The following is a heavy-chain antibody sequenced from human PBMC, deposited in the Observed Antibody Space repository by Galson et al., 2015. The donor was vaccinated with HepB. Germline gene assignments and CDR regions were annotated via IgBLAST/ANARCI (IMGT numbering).Heavy chain of an antibody. CDR3: TRNYCSGGYCYSNYYMDV. J-gene: IGHJ6*03. CDR1: GFTFDDYA. D-gene: IGHD2-15*01. Sequence: SLRLSYAASGFTFDDYAMSWFRQAPGKGLEWVGFIRSKGYGGTTEYAASVKGRFTISRDDSKSIAYLQMNSLKTEDTAVYYFTRNYCSGGYCYSNYYMDVWGKGATVTVSS. CDR2: IRSKGYGGTT. V-gene: IGHV3-49*03.